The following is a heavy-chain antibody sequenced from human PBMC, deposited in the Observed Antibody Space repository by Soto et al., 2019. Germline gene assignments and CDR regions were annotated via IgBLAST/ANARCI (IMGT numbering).Heavy chain of an antibody. CDR2: IYNSGST. CDR3: ARQVTLYSNFDY. D-gene: IGHD4-4*01. J-gene: IGHJ4*02. Sequence: TSETLSLTCTVSGGSINSSTYYWGWIRQPPGKGLEWIGSIYNSGSTYNNPSLKSRVTISVDTSKNQFSLKLSSVTAADTAVYYCARQVTLYSNFDYWGQGTLVTVSS. CDR1: GGSINSSTYY. V-gene: IGHV4-39*01.